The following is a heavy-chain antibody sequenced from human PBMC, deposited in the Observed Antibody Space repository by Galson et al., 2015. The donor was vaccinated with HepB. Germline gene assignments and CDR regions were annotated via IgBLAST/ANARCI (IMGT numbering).Heavy chain of an antibody. CDR3: ARHKRLYSGYVWVAFDY. V-gene: IGHV1-69*13. J-gene: IGHJ4*02. CDR2: IIPIFGTA. Sequence: SVKVSCKASGGTFSSYAISWVRQAPGQGLEWMGGIIPIFGTANYAQKFQGRVTITADESTSTAYMELSGLRSEDTAVYYCARHKRLYSGYVWVAFDYWGQGTLVTVSS. D-gene: IGHD5-12*01. CDR1: GGTFSSYA.